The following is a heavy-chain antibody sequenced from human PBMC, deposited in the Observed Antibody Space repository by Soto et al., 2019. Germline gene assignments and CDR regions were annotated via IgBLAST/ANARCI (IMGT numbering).Heavy chain of an antibody. CDR2: INAGNGNT. J-gene: IGHJ5*02. D-gene: IGHD1-26*01. V-gene: IGHV1-3*01. CDR1: GYTFTSYA. Sequence: ASVKVSCKASGYTFTSYAMHWVRQAPGQRLEWMGWINAGNGNTKYSQKFQGRVTITRDTSASTAYMELSSLRSEDTAVYYCARGSVGATTENWFDPWGQGTLVTVSS. CDR3: ARGSVGATTENWFDP.